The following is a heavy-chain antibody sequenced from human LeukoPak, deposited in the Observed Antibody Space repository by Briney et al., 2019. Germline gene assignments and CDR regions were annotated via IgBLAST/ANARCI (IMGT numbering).Heavy chain of an antibody. CDR1: GITFSNYG. J-gene: IGHJ4*02. CDR2: IGSGGST. V-gene: IGHV3-23*01. Sequence: GGSLRLSCAASGITFSNYGMSWVRQAPGKGLEWVSTIGSGGSTYYADSVKGRLTISRDNSVNTLYLQMNSLRGEDKAVYYCSERLQDVIKPPFDCWGQGTLVTVSS. CDR3: SERLQDVIKPPFDC. D-gene: IGHD2/OR15-2a*01.